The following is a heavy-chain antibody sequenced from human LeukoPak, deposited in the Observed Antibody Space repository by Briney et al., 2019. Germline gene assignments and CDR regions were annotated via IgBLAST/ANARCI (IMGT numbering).Heavy chain of an antibody. CDR1: GYTFTGYY. V-gene: IGHV1-2*02. Sequence: ASVKISCKASGYTFTGYYINWVRQAPGQAPEWVGWVNPNTGGTRYAQKFQGRVTMTRDTSITTAFMELRGLTFDDTAVFYCVREAGPLDWGQGTLVTVSS. CDR2: VNPNTGGT. CDR3: VREAGPLD. J-gene: IGHJ4*02.